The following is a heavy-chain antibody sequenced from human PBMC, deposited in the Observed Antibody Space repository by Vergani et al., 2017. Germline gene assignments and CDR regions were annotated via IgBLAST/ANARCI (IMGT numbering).Heavy chain of an antibody. J-gene: IGHJ5*02. CDR3: ARGPSITIFGVGYNWFDP. Sequence: QVQLVQSGAGVKKPGASVKVSCKASGYTFTSYDINWVRQATGQGLEWMGWMNPNSGNTGYAQKFQGRVTMTRNTSISTAYMELSSLRSEDTAVYYCARGPSITIFGVGYNWFDPWGQGTLVTVSS. CDR2: MNPNSGNT. V-gene: IGHV1-8*01. CDR1: GYTFTSYD. D-gene: IGHD3-3*01.